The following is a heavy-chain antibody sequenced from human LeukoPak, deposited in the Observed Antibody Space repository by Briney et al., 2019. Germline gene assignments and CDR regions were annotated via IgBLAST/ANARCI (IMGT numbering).Heavy chain of an antibody. CDR2: INTDGTAT. J-gene: IGHJ4*02. Sequence: GGSLRLSCAASGLTLSSYWMHWVRQAPAKGQVWVSHINTDGTATTYADSVKGRFTISRDNAKNTLYLQMNSLRAEDTAVYYCVRDSNLSFDYWGQGALVTVSS. V-gene: IGHV3-74*01. CDR3: VRDSNLSFDY. D-gene: IGHD1-14*01. CDR1: GLTLSSYW.